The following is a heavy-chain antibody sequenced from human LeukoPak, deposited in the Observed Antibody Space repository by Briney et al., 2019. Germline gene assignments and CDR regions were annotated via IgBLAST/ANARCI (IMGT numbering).Heavy chain of an antibody. CDR1: GGSISSSSYY. D-gene: IGHD4-17*01. Sequence: PLETLSLTCTVSGGSISSSSYYWGRIRQPPGKGLEWIGSVYYSGSSYSNPSLKSRVTISVDTPKNQFSLKVTSVTAADTAVYYCARDAESDTGDFLYFDYWGQGTLVTVSS. CDR2: VYYSGSS. V-gene: IGHV4-39*07. J-gene: IGHJ4*02. CDR3: ARDAESDTGDFLYFDY.